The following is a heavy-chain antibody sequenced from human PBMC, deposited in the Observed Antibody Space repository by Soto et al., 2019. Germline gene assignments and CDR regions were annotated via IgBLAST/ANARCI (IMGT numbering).Heavy chain of an antibody. J-gene: IGHJ2*01. CDR2: ISYDGSNK. V-gene: IGHV3-30-3*01. CDR3: ARPLWRDDYNWGYFDL. Sequence: QVQLVESGGGVVQPGRSLRLSCAASGFTFSSYAMHWVRQAPGKGLEWRAVISYDGSNKYYTDSEKGRFTISRDNSKKTLYLQMNSLRAEDTAVYYCARPLWRDDYNWGYFDLWGRGTLVTVSS. CDR1: GFTFSSYA. D-gene: IGHD4-4*01.